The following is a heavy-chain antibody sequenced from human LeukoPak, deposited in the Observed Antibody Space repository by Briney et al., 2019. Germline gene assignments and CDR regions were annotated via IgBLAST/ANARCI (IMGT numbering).Heavy chain of an antibody. Sequence: GGSLRLSCTASDFALRKYNIHWVRQAPGKGLEWVAVISYDGSNKYYADSVKGRFTISRDNSKNTLYLQMNSLRAEDTAVYYCARARDYYGSGSYYSLDYWGQGTLVTVSS. V-gene: IGHV3-30-3*01. J-gene: IGHJ4*02. CDR3: ARARDYYGSGSYYSLDY. D-gene: IGHD3-10*01. CDR1: DFALRKYN. CDR2: ISYDGSNK.